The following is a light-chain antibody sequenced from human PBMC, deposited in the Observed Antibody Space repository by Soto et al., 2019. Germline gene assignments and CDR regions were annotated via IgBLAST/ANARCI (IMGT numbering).Light chain of an antibody. V-gene: IGLV2-14*01. CDR3: SLYARSRTYV. CDR1: SSDVGGYNY. Sequence: QSALTQPASVSGSPGQSITISCSGTSSDVGGYNYVSWYQQHPGKAPKLLIYEVSNRPSGVSHRFSGSKSGNTASLTISGLQAEDEADYYCSLYARSRTYVFGPGPKVTVL. CDR2: EVS. J-gene: IGLJ1*01.